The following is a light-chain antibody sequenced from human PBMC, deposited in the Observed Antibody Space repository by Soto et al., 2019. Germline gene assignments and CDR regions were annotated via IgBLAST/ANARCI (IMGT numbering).Light chain of an antibody. V-gene: IGLV2-14*01. Sequence: QSVLTQPASVSGSPGQSITISCTGTSSDVGGYNYVSWNQQHPGKAPKLMIYDVSNRPSGVSIRFSGSKSGNTASLTISGLQAEDEADYYCSSYTSSSTLYVFGTGTKVTVL. CDR3: SSYTSSSTLYV. CDR1: SSDVGGYNY. J-gene: IGLJ1*01. CDR2: DVS.